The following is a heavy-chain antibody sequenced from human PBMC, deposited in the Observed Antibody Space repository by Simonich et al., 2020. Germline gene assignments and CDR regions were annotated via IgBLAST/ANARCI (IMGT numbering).Heavy chain of an antibody. Sequence: QVQLQQWGAGLLKPSETLSLTCAVYGGSFRGCYWSWLRQTPGKGLEWIGEINHRGRTNSNPARKSRVTISVDTSKNQFSLKLSSVTAADTAVYYCARHLQLGPFDYWGQGTLVTVSS. CDR1: GGSFRGCY. V-gene: IGHV4-34*01. J-gene: IGHJ4*02. CDR2: INHRGRT. D-gene: IGHD1-1*01. CDR3: ARHLQLGPFDY.